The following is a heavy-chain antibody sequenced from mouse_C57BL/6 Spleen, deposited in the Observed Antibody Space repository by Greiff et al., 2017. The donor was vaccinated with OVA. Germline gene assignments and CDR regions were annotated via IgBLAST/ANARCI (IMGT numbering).Heavy chain of an antibody. V-gene: IGHV5-17*01. J-gene: IGHJ2*01. CDR2: ISSGSSTI. Sequence: DVQLVESGGGLVKPGGSLKLSCAASGFTFSDYGMHWVRQAPEKGLEWVAYISSGSSTIYYADTVKGRFTISRDNAKNTLFLQMTSLRSEDTAMYYCARSDYYGSNYFDYWGQGTTLTVSS. CDR3: ARSDYYGSNYFDY. D-gene: IGHD1-1*01. CDR1: GFTFSDYG.